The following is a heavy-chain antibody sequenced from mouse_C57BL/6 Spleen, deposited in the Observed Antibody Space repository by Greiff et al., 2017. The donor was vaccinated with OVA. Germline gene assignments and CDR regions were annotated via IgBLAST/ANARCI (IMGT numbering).Heavy chain of an antibody. Sequence: EVKLQESGPGLVKPSQSLSLTCSVTGYSITSGYYWNWIRQFPGNKLEWMGYISYDGSNNYNPYLKNRISITRDTSKNQFFLKLNSVTTEDTATYYGARGIYYGNPRLDYWGQGTSVTVSS. J-gene: IGHJ4*01. D-gene: IGHD2-1*01. CDR1: GYSITSGYY. CDR2: ISYDGSN. V-gene: IGHV3-6*01. CDR3: ARGIYYGNPRLDY.